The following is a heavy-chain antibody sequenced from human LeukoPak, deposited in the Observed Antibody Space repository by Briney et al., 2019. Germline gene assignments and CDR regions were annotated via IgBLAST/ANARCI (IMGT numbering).Heavy chain of an antibody. CDR2: IRSKAYGGTT. V-gene: IGHV3-49*04. CDR3: TREAGVTGMDV. Sequence: GGSLRLSCAASGFTFSSYAMHWVRQAPGKGLEWVGFIRSKAYGGTTEYAASVKGRFTISRDDSKSIAYLQMNSLKTEDTAVYYCTREAGVTGMDVWGQGTTVTVSS. D-gene: IGHD5-18*01. CDR1: GFTFSSYA. J-gene: IGHJ6*02.